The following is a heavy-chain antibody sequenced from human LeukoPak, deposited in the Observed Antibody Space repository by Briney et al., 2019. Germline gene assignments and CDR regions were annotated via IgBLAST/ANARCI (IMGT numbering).Heavy chain of an antibody. CDR3: AGGRNKGDSDANGYYYNMDV. D-gene: IGHD2-8*01. J-gene: IGHJ6*03. CDR2: INWNGGST. CDR1: GFTFDDYG. Sequence: PGGSLRLSCAASGFTFDDYGMNWVRQAPGRGLEWVSSINWNGGSTGYADSVKGRFTISRDNAENSLYLQMNSLRAEDTALYYCAGGRNKGDSDANGYYYNMDVWGKGATVTVSS. V-gene: IGHV3-20*04.